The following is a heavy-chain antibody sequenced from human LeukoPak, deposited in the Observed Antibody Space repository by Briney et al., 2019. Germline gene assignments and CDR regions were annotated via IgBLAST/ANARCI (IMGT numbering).Heavy chain of an antibody. Sequence: GASVKVSCKASGYTFTYRYLHWVRQAPGQGLEWMGWINPNSGGTNYAQKFQGRVTMTRDTSISTAYMELSRLRSDDTAVYYCARVNRGYYGALLINWFDPWGQGTLVTVSS. J-gene: IGHJ5*02. V-gene: IGHV1-2*02. D-gene: IGHD3-3*01. CDR3: ARVNRGYYGALLINWFDP. CDR2: INPNSGGT. CDR1: GYTFTYRY.